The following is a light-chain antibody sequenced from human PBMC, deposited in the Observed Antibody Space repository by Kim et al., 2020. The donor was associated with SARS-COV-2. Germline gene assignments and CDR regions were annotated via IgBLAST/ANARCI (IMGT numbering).Light chain of an antibody. Sequence: GQSVSLPCTGTCSDVVRYDRVSWYPLAPGTAPKLLIYEVRKRPSGVPDRFSGSKSGNTASLTISGLQAEDEAEYYCNSHTSSTAFVFGPGTKVTVL. V-gene: IGLV2-18*02. J-gene: IGLJ1*01. CDR1: CSDVVRYDR. CDR2: EVR. CDR3: NSHTSSTAFV.